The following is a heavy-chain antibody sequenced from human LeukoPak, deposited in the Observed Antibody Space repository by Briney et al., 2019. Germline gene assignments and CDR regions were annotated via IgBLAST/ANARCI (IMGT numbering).Heavy chain of an antibody. V-gene: IGHV3-23*01. CDR3: AKATVVIPVPPGWLDP. D-gene: IGHD4-23*01. CDR1: GFTFSRYA. CDR2: ISGNGGTT. Sequence: VGSLRLSCAASGFTFSRYAMSWVRQAPGRGLEWVSSISGNGGTTNYADSVKGRFTISRDNSKNTLYLQMRSLRAEDTALYYCAKATVVIPVPPGWLDPWGQGTLVTVSS. J-gene: IGHJ5*02.